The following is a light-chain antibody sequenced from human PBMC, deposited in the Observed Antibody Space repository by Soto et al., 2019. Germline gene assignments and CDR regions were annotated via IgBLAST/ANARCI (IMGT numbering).Light chain of an antibody. V-gene: IGLV2-23*01. CDR2: EGT. J-gene: IGLJ1*01. Sequence: QSLLAQPSSLSGSPGQSITISCTGTSRDVGSYNLVSWYQQHPGNAPKLIIYEGTKRPSGVSYRFSGSKSGNTASLTISGLQEEDEGDYHCCSFAGSSTYVFGTGTRSPS. CDR3: CSFAGSSTYV. CDR1: SRDVGSYNL.